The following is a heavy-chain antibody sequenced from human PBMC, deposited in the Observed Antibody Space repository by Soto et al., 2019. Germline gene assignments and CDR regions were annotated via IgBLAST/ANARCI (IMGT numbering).Heavy chain of an antibody. CDR1: GGTFSSYA. CDR2: SIPSVGTA. Sequence: QVQLVQSGAEVKKPGSSVKVSCKASGGTFSSYAISWVRQAPGQGLEGMGGSIPSVGTANYAQKFQGRVTITADESTSTAYMELSSLRSEDTAVYYCARAGFIAAAANQDYYYYGMDVWGQGTTVTVSS. J-gene: IGHJ6*02. V-gene: IGHV1-69*01. CDR3: ARAGFIAAAANQDYYYYGMDV. D-gene: IGHD6-13*01.